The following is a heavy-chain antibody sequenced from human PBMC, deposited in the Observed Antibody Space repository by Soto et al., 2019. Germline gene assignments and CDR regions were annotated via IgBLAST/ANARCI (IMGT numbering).Heavy chain of an antibody. V-gene: IGHV2-5*01. Sequence: SGPTLVNPTQTLTLTCTFSGFSLSTSGVGVAWIRQPPGKALEWLALIYWNEDKSYSPSLHSRLTITKGTSKNQVVLELTNLEPLDTATDYCVRTKRGYSYACDYWGQGTLVTV. D-gene: IGHD5-18*01. CDR2: IYWNEDK. CDR1: GFSLSTSGVG. J-gene: IGHJ4*02. CDR3: VRTKRGYSYACDY.